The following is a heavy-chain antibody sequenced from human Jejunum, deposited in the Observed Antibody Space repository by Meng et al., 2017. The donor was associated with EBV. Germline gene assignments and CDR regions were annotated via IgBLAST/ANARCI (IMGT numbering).Heavy chain of an antibody. Sequence: HVQRQGAGPGQVKPSGTLSLPCPVACGSIISSDWWSWVRQSPGKGLEWVGEIYHSGSTNYNPSLESRVTISSDKSKNQFFLTLMSVTAADTAVYYCVRAPYCGADCYWYFNLWGHGTLVTVSS. CDR3: VRAPYCGADCYWYFNL. D-gene: IGHD2-21*02. CDR2: IYHSGST. CDR1: CGSIISSDW. V-gene: IGHV4-4*02. J-gene: IGHJ2*01.